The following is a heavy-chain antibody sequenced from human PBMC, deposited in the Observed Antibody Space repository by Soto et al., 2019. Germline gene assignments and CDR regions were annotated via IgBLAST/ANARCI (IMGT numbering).Heavy chain of an antibody. J-gene: IGHJ6*02. CDR3: ARHRNYNMSDYYYYEMEV. CDR1: GFSFSSYG. CDR2: IWYDGSNK. V-gene: IGHV3-33*01. Sequence: GVSLRFSWAASGFSFSSYGMHWVRQAQGKALEWVAVIWYDGSNKYYADSVKGRCTISRDNSTNTLYLQINSLRAEDTAVYYCARHRNYNMSDYYYYEMEVLGQGTTVTVSS. D-gene: IGHD1-7*01.